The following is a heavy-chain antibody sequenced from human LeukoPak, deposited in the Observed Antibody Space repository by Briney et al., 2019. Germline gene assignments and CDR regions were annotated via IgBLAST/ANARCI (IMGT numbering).Heavy chain of an antibody. D-gene: IGHD3-10*01. Sequence: ALVKVSCKASGGTFSSYAISWVRQAPGQGLEWMGGIIPIFGTANYAQKFQGRVTITTDESTSTAYMELSSLRSEDTAVYYCARGREYYGSGSYYNYYFDYWGQGTLVTVSS. CDR2: IIPIFGTA. CDR1: GGTFSSYA. J-gene: IGHJ4*02. CDR3: ARGREYYGSGSYYNYYFDY. V-gene: IGHV1-69*05.